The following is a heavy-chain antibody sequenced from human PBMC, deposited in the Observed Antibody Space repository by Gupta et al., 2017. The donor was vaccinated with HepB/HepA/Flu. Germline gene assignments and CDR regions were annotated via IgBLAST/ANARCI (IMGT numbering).Heavy chain of an antibody. CDR2: IYYSGST. Sequence: QVQLQESGPGLVKPSETLSLTCTVSGGSISSYYWSWIRQPPGKGLEWIGYIYYSGSTNYNPSLKSRVTISVDTSKNQFSLKLSSVTAADTAVYYCARVPDTFGVVIGWFDPWGQGTLVTVSS. V-gene: IGHV4-59*01. CDR3: ARVPDTFGVVIGWFDP. D-gene: IGHD3-3*01. J-gene: IGHJ5*02. CDR1: GGSISSYY.